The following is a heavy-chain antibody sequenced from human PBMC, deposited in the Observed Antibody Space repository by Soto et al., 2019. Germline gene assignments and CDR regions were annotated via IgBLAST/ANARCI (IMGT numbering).Heavy chain of an antibody. Sequence: GSLRLSCAASGFTFSSYSMNWVRQAPGKGLEWVSYISSSSSTIYYADSVKGRFTISRDNAKNSLYLQMNSLRGEDTAVYYCARDAAHYAFEIWGQGTMVTVSS. J-gene: IGHJ3*02. V-gene: IGHV3-48*01. CDR2: ISSSSSTI. CDR1: GFTFSSYS. D-gene: IGHD6-25*01. CDR3: ARDAAHYAFEI.